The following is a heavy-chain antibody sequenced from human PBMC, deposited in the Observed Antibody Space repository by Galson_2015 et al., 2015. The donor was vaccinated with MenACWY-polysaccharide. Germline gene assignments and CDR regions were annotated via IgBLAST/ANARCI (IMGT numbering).Heavy chain of an antibody. CDR1: GFTFSSYS. D-gene: IGHD3-22*01. CDR2: IRAKGNTI. CDR3: ARDRHDSGPGPFDV. Sequence: SLRLSCAASGFTFSSYSMDWVRQAPGKGLEWLSYIRAKGNTINYADSVKGRFTISRDNAENAVYLQMNSLRDDDTAVYYCARDRHDSGPGPFDVWGQGTPVTVSS. J-gene: IGHJ4*02. V-gene: IGHV3-48*02.